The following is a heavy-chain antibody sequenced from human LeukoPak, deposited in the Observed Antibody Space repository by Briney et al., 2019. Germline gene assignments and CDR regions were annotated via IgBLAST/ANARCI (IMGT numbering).Heavy chain of an antibody. V-gene: IGHV5-10-1*01. CDR3: ATTPEGPYDSSGYYYDDY. J-gene: IGHJ4*02. D-gene: IGHD3-22*01. Sequence: GESLRISCKGSGYSFTSYWISWVRQMPGKGLEGMGRIYPGDSYTNYSPSFQGHVTISADKSISTAYLQWSSLKASDTAMYYCATTPEGPYDSSGYYYDDYWGQGTLVTVSS. CDR2: IYPGDSYT. CDR1: GYSFTSYW.